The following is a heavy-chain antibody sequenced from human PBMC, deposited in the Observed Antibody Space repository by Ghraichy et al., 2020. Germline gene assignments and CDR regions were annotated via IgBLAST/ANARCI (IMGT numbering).Heavy chain of an antibody. CDR3: AREWSAFDY. Sequence: SETLSLTCTVSGDSINRYKWAWIRHPPGKGLEWIGFALYSGGTNYSPSLKSRVTISLDTSKNQFSLRLTSVTAADTAVYYCAREWSAFDYWGQGTLVTVSA. CDR2: ALYSGGT. D-gene: IGHD3-3*01. V-gene: IGHV4-59*13. CDR1: GDSINRYK. J-gene: IGHJ4*02.